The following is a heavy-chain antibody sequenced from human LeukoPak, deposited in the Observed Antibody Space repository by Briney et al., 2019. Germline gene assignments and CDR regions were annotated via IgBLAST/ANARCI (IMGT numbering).Heavy chain of an antibody. J-gene: IGHJ4*02. CDR1: GYTFTGYY. D-gene: IGHD6-6*01. CDR2: INPNSGGT. V-gene: IGHV1-2*02. CDR3: ARAGSIAARHFDY. Sequence: ASVKVSCKASGYTFTGYYMHWVRQAPGQGLERMGWINPNSGGTNYAQKFQGRVTMTRDTYISTAYMELSRLRSDDTAVYYCARAGSIAARHFDYWGQGTLVTVSS.